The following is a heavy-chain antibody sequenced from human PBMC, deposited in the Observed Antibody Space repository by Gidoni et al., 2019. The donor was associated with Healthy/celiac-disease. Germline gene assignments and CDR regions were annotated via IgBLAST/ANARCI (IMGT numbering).Heavy chain of an antibody. CDR1: GYTFTSYY. J-gene: IGHJ4*02. CDR3: ARDFRGAARPHYFDY. D-gene: IGHD6-6*01. CDR2: INPSGGST. V-gene: IGHV1-46*01. Sequence: QVQLVQSGAEVKKPGASVKVSCKASGYTFTSYYMHWVRQAPGQGLEWMGIINPSGGSTSYAQKFQGRVTMTRDTSTSTVYMELSSLRSEDTAVYYCARDFRGAARPHYFDYWGQGTLVTVSS.